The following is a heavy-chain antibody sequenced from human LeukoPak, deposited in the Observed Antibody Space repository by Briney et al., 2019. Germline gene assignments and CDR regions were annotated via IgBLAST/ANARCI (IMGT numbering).Heavy chain of an antibody. CDR1: GYSFTSYD. J-gene: IGHJ4*02. Sequence: ASVKVSCKASGYSFTSYDINWVRQATGQGPEWMGWMNPSSGDTAYAQRFQGRVTMTRNTPISTACLELSSLRSDDTAVYYCARTLYYSASGNHFGYWGQGTLVTVSS. V-gene: IGHV1-8*01. CDR2: MNPSSGDT. CDR3: ARTLYYSASGNHFGY. D-gene: IGHD3-10*01.